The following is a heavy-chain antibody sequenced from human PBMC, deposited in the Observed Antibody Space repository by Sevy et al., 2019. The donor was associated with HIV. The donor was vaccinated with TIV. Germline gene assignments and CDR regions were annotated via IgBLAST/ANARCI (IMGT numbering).Heavy chain of an antibody. V-gene: IGHV3-53*01. CDR3: ARTKAGAFDI. D-gene: IGHD2-8*01. CDR1: GFTVSSNY. CDR2: IYSGGST. Sequence: GGSLRLSCAASGFTVSSNYMSWVRQAPGKGLEWVSVIYSGGSTYYADSVKGRFTISRDNSKNTMYLQMNSLRAEDTAVYYCARTKAGAFDIWGQGTMVTVSS. J-gene: IGHJ3*02.